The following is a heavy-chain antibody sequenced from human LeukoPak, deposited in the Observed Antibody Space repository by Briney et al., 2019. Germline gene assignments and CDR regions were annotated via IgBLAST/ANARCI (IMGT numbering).Heavy chain of an antibody. D-gene: IGHD2-15*01. Sequence: GGSLRLSCAASGFTFSSYGMHWVRQAPGKGLEWVAVIWYDGSNKYYADSVEGRFTISRDNSKNTLYLQMNSLRAEDTAVYYCARDGYCSGGSCQIDYWGQGTLVTVSS. J-gene: IGHJ4*02. CDR3: ARDGYCSGGSCQIDY. V-gene: IGHV3-33*01. CDR1: GFTFSSYG. CDR2: IWYDGSNK.